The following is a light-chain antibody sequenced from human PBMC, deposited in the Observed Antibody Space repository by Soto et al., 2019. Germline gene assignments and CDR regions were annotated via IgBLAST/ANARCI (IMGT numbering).Light chain of an antibody. V-gene: IGKV3-15*01. CDR1: QSVSSN. J-gene: IGKJ1*01. Sequence: EIVMTQSPATLSVSPGERATLSCRASQSVSSNLAWYQQKPGQAPRLLIYGASTRATGIPDGFSGSGSGTDFTPTLSHLQSEHFAVYYCQQYNNWPQTLGQTTKEEIK. CDR2: GAS. CDR3: QQYNNWPQT.